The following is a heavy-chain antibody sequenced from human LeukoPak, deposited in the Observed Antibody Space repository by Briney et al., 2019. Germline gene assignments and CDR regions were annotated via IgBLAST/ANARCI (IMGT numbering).Heavy chain of an antibody. CDR3: ARWAGVTDY. D-gene: IGHD4-23*01. V-gene: IGHV3-7*01. Sequence: PGGSLRLSCAASGFTFENYWMSWVRQAPGKGPEWVAHIKQDGSVEHYLDSVKGRFTISRDNAKSSVILRMTSLRAEDTAVYFCARWAGVTDYWGQGTLVTVSS. CDR1: GFTFENYW. CDR2: IKQDGSVE. J-gene: IGHJ4*02.